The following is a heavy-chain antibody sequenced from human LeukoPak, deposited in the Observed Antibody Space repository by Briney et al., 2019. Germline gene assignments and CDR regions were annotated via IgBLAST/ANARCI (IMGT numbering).Heavy chain of an antibody. Sequence: GGSLRLSCAASGFTVSSNYMSWVRQAPGKGLEWVSVIYSGGSTYYADSVKGRFTISRDNSKNTLYLQMNSLRAEDTAVYYCARGYCSGGSCYNYYYYMDVWGKGTTVTVSS. V-gene: IGHV3-53*01. CDR3: ARGYCSGGSCYNYYYYMDV. CDR2: IYSGGST. CDR1: GFTVSSNY. D-gene: IGHD2-15*01. J-gene: IGHJ6*03.